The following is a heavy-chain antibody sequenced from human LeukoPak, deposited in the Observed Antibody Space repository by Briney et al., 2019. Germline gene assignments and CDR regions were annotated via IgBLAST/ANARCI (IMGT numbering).Heavy chain of an antibody. CDR1: GGSFSGYY. Sequence: SETLSLTCAVYGGSFSGYYWSWIRQPPGKGLEWIGEINHSGSTNYNPSLKSRVTISVDTSKNQFSLKLSSVTAADTAVYYCARRRRYFDWLYVHAFDIWGQGTMVTVSS. CDR2: INHSGST. V-gene: IGHV4-34*01. D-gene: IGHD3-9*01. J-gene: IGHJ3*02. CDR3: ARRRRYFDWLYVHAFDI.